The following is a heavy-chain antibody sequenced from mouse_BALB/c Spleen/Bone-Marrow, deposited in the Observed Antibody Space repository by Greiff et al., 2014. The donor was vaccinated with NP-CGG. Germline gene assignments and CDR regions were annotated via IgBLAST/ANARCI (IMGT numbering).Heavy chain of an antibody. Sequence: DVMLVESGGGLVQPGGSLKLSCAASGFTFSSYTVSWVRQTPEKRLEWVAYISNGGGSTYYPDTVKGRFTISRDNAKNTLYLQTSSLKSEDTAMYYCARQLGLRWAMDYWGQGTSVTVSS. CDR1: GFTFSSYT. CDR2: ISNGGGST. V-gene: IGHV5-12-2*01. J-gene: IGHJ4*01. D-gene: IGHD3-1*01. CDR3: ARQLGLRWAMDY.